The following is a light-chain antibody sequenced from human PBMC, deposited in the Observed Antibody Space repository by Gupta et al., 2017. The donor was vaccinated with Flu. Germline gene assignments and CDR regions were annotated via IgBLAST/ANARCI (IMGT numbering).Light chain of an antibody. J-gene: IGKJ3*01. CDR1: QSVSSTY. V-gene: IGKV3-20*01. CDR3: QQYGSPPLT. CDR2: GAS. Sequence: EIVLTQSPGTLSLSPGERATLSCRASQSVSSTYLAWYQQKPGQAPRLLIYGASSRAAGIPDRFSGSGSGTDFTLTISRLEPEDFVVYYCQQYGSPPLTFGPGTKVDIK.